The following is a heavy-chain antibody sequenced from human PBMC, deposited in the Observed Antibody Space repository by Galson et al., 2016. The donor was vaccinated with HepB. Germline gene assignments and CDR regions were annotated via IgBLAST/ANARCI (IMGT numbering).Heavy chain of an antibody. CDR3: AKDIGYCSGGTCPNDAFDI. V-gene: IGHV3-33*06. J-gene: IGHJ3*02. Sequence: SLRLSCAASGFTFSSYGIHWVRQAPGKGLEWVALIWYDGTNEYYADSVKGRSTISRDNFKNTLYLQMNSLRAEDTAVYYCAKDIGYCSGGTCPNDAFDIWGQGTMVTVSS. D-gene: IGHD2-15*01. CDR2: IWYDGTNE. CDR1: GFTFSSYG.